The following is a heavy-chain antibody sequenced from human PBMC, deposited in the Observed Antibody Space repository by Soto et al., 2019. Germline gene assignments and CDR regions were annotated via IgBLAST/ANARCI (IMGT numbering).Heavy chain of an antibody. V-gene: IGHV3-33*01. D-gene: IGHD1-26*01. CDR3: ARDTVGVGAPGGYGMDV. Sequence: QVQLVESGGGVVQPGRSLRLSCAASGFNFRTYGMHWVRQAPGKGLEWVAVIWYNGNNKYYEDSVKGRFIISRDNSKNTLLLQMNSLRAEDSAVYYCARDTVGVGAPGGYGMDVWGQGTTVTVSS. J-gene: IGHJ6*02. CDR2: IWYNGNNK. CDR1: GFNFRTYG.